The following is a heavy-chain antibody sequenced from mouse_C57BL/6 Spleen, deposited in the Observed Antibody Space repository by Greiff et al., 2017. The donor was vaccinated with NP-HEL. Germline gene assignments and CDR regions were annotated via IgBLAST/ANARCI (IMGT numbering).Heavy chain of an antibody. D-gene: IGHD2-3*01. V-gene: IGHV5-17*01. CDR3: ARKDGLAWFAC. J-gene: IGHJ3*01. CDR2: ISSGSSTI. CDR1: GFTFSDYG. Sequence: EVKLVESGGGLVKPGGSLKLSCAASGFTFSDYGMHWVRQAPEKGLEWVAYISSGSSTIYYADTVKGRFTISRDNAKNTLFLQMTSLRSEDTAMYYCARKDGLAWFACWGQGTLVTVSA.